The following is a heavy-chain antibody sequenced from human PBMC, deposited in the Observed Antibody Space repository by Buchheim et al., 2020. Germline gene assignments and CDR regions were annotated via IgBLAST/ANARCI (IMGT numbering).Heavy chain of an antibody. V-gene: IGHV1-18*01. CDR3: ARDSGSGWSPYYFDF. J-gene: IGHJ4*02. CDR2: ISGYKRNT. D-gene: IGHD6-19*01. Sequence: QVQLVQSGAEVKKPGASVKVSCKASGYTFSNYGITWVRQAPGQGLEWMGWISGYKRNTNYAHKFQGRVTVTTDTSTRPAYMELRSLRSDDTAVYYCARDSGSGWSPYYFDFWGQGTL. CDR1: GYTFSNYG.